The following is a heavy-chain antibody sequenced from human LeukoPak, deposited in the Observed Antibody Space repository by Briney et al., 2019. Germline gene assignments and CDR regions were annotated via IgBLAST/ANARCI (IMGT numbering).Heavy chain of an antibody. CDR3: AGCSSTSCFYFDY. Sequence: ASVKVSCKVSGYTLTELSMHWVRQAPGKGLEWMGGFDPEDGETIYAQKFQGRVTMTEDTSTDTAYMELSSLRSDDTAVYYCAGCSSTSCFYFDYWGQGTLVTVSS. D-gene: IGHD2-2*01. V-gene: IGHV1-24*01. CDR2: FDPEDGET. CDR1: GYTLTELS. J-gene: IGHJ4*02.